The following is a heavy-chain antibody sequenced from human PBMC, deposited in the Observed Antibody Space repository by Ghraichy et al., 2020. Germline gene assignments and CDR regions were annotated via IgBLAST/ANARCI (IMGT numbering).Heavy chain of an antibody. CDR1: GYTFTSYE. CDR3: ARGRSGGEY. V-gene: IGHV1-8*02. J-gene: IGHJ4*02. CDR2: VHPNSGKT. D-gene: IGHD2-15*01. Sequence: ASVKVSCKASGYTFTSYEINWVRQATGQGLEWMGWVHPNSGKTGYAQKFQGRVTMTRNTSINTAYMELSSLNSEDTAVYYCARGRSGGEYWGQGTPVTVSS.